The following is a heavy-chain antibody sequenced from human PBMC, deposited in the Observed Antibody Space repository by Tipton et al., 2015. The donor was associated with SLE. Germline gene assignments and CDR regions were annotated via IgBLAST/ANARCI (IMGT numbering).Heavy chain of an antibody. CDR2: MSQTGIT. V-gene: IGHV4-38-2*02. CDR3: VRQRLWSDY. D-gene: IGHD2-21*01. CDR1: GYSITRGYY. Sequence: TLSLTCTVSGYSITRGYYSGWIRQPPGKGLEWIGSMSQTGITYYNPTLMSRVTISGDTSKNQFFLNLDSVTAADTAVYYCVRQRLWSDYWGQGNLVTVSS. J-gene: IGHJ4*02.